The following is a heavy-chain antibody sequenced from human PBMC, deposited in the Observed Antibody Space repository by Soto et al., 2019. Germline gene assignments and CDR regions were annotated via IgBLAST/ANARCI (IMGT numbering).Heavy chain of an antibody. J-gene: IGHJ6*02. V-gene: IGHV4-59*01. D-gene: IGHD3-10*01. CDR2: IYYSGST. CDR3: ARGGSGSYTDYYYGMDV. Sequence: QLQLQESGPGLVKPSETLSLTCTVSGGSISSYYWSWIRQPPGKGLEWIGYIYYSGSTNYNPSLKSRVTISVDTSKNQSSLKLSSVTAADTAVYYCARGGSGSYTDYYYGMDVWGQGTTVTVSS. CDR1: GGSISSYY.